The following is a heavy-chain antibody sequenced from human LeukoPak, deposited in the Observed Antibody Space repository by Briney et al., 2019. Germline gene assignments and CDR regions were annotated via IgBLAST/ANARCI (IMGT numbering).Heavy chain of an antibody. Sequence: GASVKVSCKASGYTFTSYGISWVRQAPGQGLEWMGWISAYNGNTNYAQKLQGRVTMTTDTSTSTAYMELRCLRSDDTAVYYCARVGYCSSTSCYGLDLDYWGQGTLVTVSS. CDR1: GYTFTSYG. D-gene: IGHD2-2*01. J-gene: IGHJ4*02. V-gene: IGHV1-18*01. CDR2: ISAYNGNT. CDR3: ARVGYCSSTSCYGLDLDY.